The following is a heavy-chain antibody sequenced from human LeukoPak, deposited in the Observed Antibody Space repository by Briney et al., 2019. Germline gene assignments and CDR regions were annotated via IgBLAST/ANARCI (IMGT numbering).Heavy chain of an antibody. D-gene: IGHD3-3*01. J-gene: IGHJ4*02. V-gene: IGHV1-69*02. CDR3: ARIAIFGVVTPF. CDR2: IIPILGIA. Sequence: GASVKVSCKASGYTFTGYYMHWVRQAPGQGLEWMGRIIPILGIANYAQKFQGRVTITADKSTSTAYMELSSLRSEDTAVYYCARIAIFGVVTPFWGQGTLVTVSS. CDR1: GYTFTGYY.